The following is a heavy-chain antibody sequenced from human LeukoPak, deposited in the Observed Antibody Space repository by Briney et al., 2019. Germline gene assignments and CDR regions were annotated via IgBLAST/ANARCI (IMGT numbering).Heavy chain of an antibody. J-gene: IGHJ4*02. CDR3: ARSVLDSSSVFDY. CDR1: GGTFSSYA. CDR2: IIPIFGTA. Sequence: SVKVSCKASGGTFSSYAISWVRQAPGQGLEWMGGIIPIFGTANYAQKFQGRVTITADESTSTTYMELSSLRSEDTAVYYCARSVLDSSSVFDYWGQGTLVTVSS. D-gene: IGHD6-6*01. V-gene: IGHV1-69*13.